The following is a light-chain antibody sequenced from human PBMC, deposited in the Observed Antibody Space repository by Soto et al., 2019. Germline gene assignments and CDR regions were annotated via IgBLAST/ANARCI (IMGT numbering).Light chain of an antibody. CDR2: GAS. Sequence: EIVMTQSTVTLSMSPGERATLSCRADQTISRSLAWYQQKPGQPPRLLIYGASTRATGVPDRFSGSGSGTDFTLTISRLEPEDFAVYHCQQYGSLSWTFGQGTKVDIK. CDR3: QQYGSLSWT. CDR1: QTISRS. J-gene: IGKJ1*01. V-gene: IGKV3-20*01.